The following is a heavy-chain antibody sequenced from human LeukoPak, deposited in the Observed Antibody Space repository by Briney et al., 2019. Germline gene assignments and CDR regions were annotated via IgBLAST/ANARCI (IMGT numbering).Heavy chain of an antibody. J-gene: IGHJ6*02. CDR3: ARERGDGYNWDYYYGMDV. CDR2: IYYSGST. CDR1: GGSITSLY. V-gene: IGHV4-59*11. Sequence: SETLSLTCSVSGGSITSLYWSWIRQPPGKGLEWIGYIYYSGSTNYNPSLKSRVTISVDTSKNQFSLKLSSVTAADTAVYYCARERGDGYNWDYYYGMDVWGQGTTVTVSS. D-gene: IGHD5-24*01.